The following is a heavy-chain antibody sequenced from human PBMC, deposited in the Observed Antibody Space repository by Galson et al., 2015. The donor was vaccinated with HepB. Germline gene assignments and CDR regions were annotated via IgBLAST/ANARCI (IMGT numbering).Heavy chain of an antibody. CDR1: GFTFSDYY. CDR2: TSNSGSSI. Sequence: SLRLSCAASGFTFSDYYMSWIRQAPGKGLEWVSYTSNSGSSIRYADSVKGRFTISRDNAKNSLYLQMNSLRADDTAVYYCAREVLPYYYYYGMDVWGQGTTVTVSS. CDR3: AREVLPYYYYYGMDV. J-gene: IGHJ6*02. V-gene: IGHV3-11*01. D-gene: IGHD4/OR15-4a*01.